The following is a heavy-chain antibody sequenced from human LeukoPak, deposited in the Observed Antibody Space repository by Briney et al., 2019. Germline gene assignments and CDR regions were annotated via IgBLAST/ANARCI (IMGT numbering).Heavy chain of an antibody. CDR1: GGSISNYH. J-gene: IGHJ4*02. V-gene: IGHV4-59*08. CDR2: IYYSGNT. CDR3: ARQINRVYYFDY. D-gene: IGHD2-8*01. Sequence: SETLSLTCNVSGGSISNYHWSWTRQPPGKGLEWIGYIYYSGNTNYNPSLKSRVTISVDTSKNQFSLKLSSVTAADTAVYYCARQINRVYYFDYWGQGTLVTVSS.